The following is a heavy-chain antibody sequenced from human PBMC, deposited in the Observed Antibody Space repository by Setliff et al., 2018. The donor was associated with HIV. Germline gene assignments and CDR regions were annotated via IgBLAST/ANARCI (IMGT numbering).Heavy chain of an antibody. V-gene: IGHV3-48*03. CDR1: GVTFSSAQ. CDR3: ARSAIFGVV. Sequence: GGSLRLSCVASGVTFSSAQMNWVRQAPGKGLEWVSYISGSGHNSTYSDSVKGRFTISRDNSNKTLHLQLTRLRVEDTAVYYCARSAIFGVVWGQGTLVTVSS. D-gene: IGHD3-3*01. CDR2: ISGSGHNS. J-gene: IGHJ4*02.